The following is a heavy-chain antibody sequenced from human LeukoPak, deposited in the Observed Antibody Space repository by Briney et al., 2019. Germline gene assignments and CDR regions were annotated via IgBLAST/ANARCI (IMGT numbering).Heavy chain of an antibody. CDR1: GYSISSGYY. D-gene: IGHD5-24*01. J-gene: IGHJ4*02. V-gene: IGHV4-38-2*01. CDR2: IYHSGST. CDR3: ARQQDGYNYHFDY. Sequence: SETLSLTCAVSGYSISSGYYWGWIRQPPGKGLEWIGSIYHSGSTYYDPSLKSRVTISVDTSKNQFSLKLSSVTAADTAVYYCARQQDGYNYHFDYWGQGTLVTVSS.